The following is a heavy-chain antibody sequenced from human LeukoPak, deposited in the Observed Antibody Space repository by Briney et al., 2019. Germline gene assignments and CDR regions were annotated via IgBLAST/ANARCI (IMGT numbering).Heavy chain of an antibody. Sequence: GGSLRLSCAASGFTFSSYAMSWVRQAPGKGLEWVSAISGSGGSTYYADSVKGRFTISRDNSKNTLHLQMNSLRAEDTAVYYCAKALVTTVDYYYGMDVWGQGTTVTVSS. CDR3: AKALVTTVDYYYGMDV. J-gene: IGHJ6*02. CDR1: GFTFSSYA. D-gene: IGHD4-23*01. CDR2: ISGSGGST. V-gene: IGHV3-23*01.